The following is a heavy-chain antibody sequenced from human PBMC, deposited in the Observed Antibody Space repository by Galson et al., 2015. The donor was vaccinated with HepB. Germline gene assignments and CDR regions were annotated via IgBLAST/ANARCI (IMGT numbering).Heavy chain of an antibody. V-gene: IGHV3-21*01. Sequence: SLRLSCAASGFTFSSYSMNWVRQAPGKGLEWVSSISSSSTYINYEDSVKGRFTIYRDNAKNSLYLQMDSLRAEDTAVYYCARVNGDYLYYGMDVWGQGTLVTVSS. D-gene: IGHD4-17*01. CDR2: ISSSSTYI. J-gene: IGHJ6*02. CDR3: ARVNGDYLYYGMDV. CDR1: GFTFSSYS.